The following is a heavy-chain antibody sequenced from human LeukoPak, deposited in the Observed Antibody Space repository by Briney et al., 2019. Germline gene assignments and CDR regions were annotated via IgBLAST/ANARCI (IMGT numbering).Heavy chain of an antibody. V-gene: IGHV3-7*01. Sequence: PGGSLRLSCAASGFTLSSHYMSWLRQAPGRGLKWVANIRQDGKYTSYVDSVKGRFTISRDNAKNSLSLQMNSLRAEDTAVYYCARERPIMGATNAFDIWGQGTMVTVSS. CDR1: GFTLSSHY. CDR3: ARERPIMGATNAFDI. D-gene: IGHD1-26*01. J-gene: IGHJ3*02. CDR2: IRQDGKYT.